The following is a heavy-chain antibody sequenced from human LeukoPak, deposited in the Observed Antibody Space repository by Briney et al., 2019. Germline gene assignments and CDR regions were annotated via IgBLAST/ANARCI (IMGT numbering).Heavy chain of an antibody. V-gene: IGHV4-34*01. CDR2: INDSGNT. J-gene: IGHJ5*01. Sequence: SETLSLTCAVSGGSFSGYFWSWLRQPPGKGLEWIGEINDSGNTDYDASLKSRVSFSVDTSKNQFSLKLNSVTAADTAVYYCARRLRIRGGWFDSWGQGTLVTVSS. CDR1: GGSFSGYF. D-gene: IGHD4-17*01. CDR3: ARRLRIRGGWFDS.